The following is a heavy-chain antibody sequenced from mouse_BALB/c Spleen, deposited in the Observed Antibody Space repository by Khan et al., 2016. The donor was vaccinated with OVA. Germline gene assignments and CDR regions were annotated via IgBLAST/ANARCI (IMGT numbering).Heavy chain of an antibody. CDR3: ARDYGSLYWYFDV. CDR2: IYYSGTV. D-gene: IGHD1-1*01. V-gene: IGHV3-5*02. CDR1: GISITSGNYR. Sequence: EVQLVESGPGLVKPSQTVSLTCTVTGISITSGNYRWSWIRPFPGNKLEWIGNIYYSGTVTYNPSLTIRTTITRDTSKNQFFLEMNSVTAEDTATYYCARDYGSLYWYFDVWGAGTTVTVSS. J-gene: IGHJ1*01.